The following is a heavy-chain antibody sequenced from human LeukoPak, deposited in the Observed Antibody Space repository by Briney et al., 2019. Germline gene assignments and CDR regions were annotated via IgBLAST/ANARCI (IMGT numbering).Heavy chain of an antibody. CDR2: IYNSWNT. CDR3: ATSLYTSGWSDY. J-gene: IGHJ4*02. V-gene: IGHV4-31*03. CDR1: GGSISSGGYY. Sequence: SQTLSLTCTVSGGSISSGGYYWSWIRQHPWKGLEWIGHIYNSWNTDYNPSLKSRVSISVDTSKNHFSLKLSSVTAADTAVYYCATSLYTSGWSDYWGQGTLVTVSS. D-gene: IGHD6-19*01.